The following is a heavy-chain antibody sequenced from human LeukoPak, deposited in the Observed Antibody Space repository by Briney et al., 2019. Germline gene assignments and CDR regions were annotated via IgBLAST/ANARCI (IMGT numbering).Heavy chain of an antibody. V-gene: IGHV3-23*01. J-gene: IGHJ4*02. CDR3: AKDFRDREMATILCFDY. D-gene: IGHD5-24*01. CDR1: GFTFSSYA. CDR2: ISGSGGST. Sequence: RTGGSLRLSCAASGFTFSSYAMSWVRQAPGKGLEWVSAISGSGGSTYYADSVKGRFTISRDNSKNTLYLQMNSLRAEDTAVHYCAKDFRDREMATILCFDYWGQGTLVTVSS.